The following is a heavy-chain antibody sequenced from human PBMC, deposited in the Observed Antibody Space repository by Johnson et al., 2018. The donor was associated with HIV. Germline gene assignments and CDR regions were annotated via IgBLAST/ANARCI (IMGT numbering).Heavy chain of an antibody. J-gene: IGHJ3*02. V-gene: IGHV3-74*01. CDR1: GFTFINYW. D-gene: IGHD6-19*01. Sequence: VQLVESGGGLVQPGGSLRLSCAASGFTFINYWMHWVRQAPGKGLVWVSRMNADGKSTTYADSVKGRFTIARDNAKNSRYLQMNSLRAEDTAVYYCARVGLVHAFDIWGQGTMVTVSS. CDR3: ARVGLVHAFDI. CDR2: MNADGKST.